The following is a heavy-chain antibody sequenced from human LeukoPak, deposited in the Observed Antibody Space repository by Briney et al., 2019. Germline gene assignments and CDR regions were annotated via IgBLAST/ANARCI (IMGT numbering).Heavy chain of an antibody. V-gene: IGHV1-8*01. J-gene: IGHJ5*02. CDR1: GYTFTSYD. D-gene: IGHD6-19*01. Sequence: ASVKISCKASGYTFTSYDINSVRQATGQGLERMGWMNPNSGNTGYVQKFQGRVTMTRNTSISTAYMELSSVRSEDSAVYYCARRSGWYRKGVRGRWFDPWGQGTLVTVSS. CDR2: MNPNSGNT. CDR3: ARRSGWYRKGVRGRWFDP.